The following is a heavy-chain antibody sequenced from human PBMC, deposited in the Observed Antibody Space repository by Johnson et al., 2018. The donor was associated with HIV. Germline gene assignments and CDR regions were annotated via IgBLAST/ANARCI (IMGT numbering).Heavy chain of an antibody. CDR3: AREPGIAVAGTDAFDI. D-gene: IGHD6-19*01. V-gene: IGHV3-30*03. J-gene: IGHJ3*02. CDR2: ISYDGSNK. CDR1: GFTFSSYG. Sequence: QVQLVESGGGVVQPGRSLRVSCGASGFTFSSYGMHWVRQAPGKGLEWVAVISYDGSNKYYADSVKGRFTISRDNSKNTLYLQMNSLSAEDTAVYYCAREPGIAVAGTDAFDIWGQGTMVTVSS.